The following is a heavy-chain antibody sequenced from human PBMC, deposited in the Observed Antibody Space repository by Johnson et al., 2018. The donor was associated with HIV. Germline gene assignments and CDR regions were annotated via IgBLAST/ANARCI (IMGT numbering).Heavy chain of an antibody. CDR1: GFTFSSYA. J-gene: IGHJ3*02. CDR2: ISYDGSNK. Sequence: QVQLVESGGGVVQPGRSLRLSCAASGFTFSSYAMHWVRQAPGKGLEWVAVISYDGSNKYYADSVKGRFPISRDNSKNTLYLQMNSLRAEDTAVYYCARDDLGNPFSSYDAFDIWGQGTMVTVSS. D-gene: IGHD6-13*01. CDR3: ARDDLGNPFSSYDAFDI. V-gene: IGHV3-30-3*01.